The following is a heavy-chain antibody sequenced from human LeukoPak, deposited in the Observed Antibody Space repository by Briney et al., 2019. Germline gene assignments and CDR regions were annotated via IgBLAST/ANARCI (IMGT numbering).Heavy chain of an antibody. Sequence: QAGGSLRLSCAASGFTFSSYAMSWVRQAPGKGLEWVSAISSSGGSTYYADSVKGRFTISRDNSKPTLYLQMTSPIAEDTALYYSAKTPPRASYCPGGVFYSDYWGQGTLVTVSS. J-gene: IGHJ4*02. CDR2: ISSSGGST. CDR3: AKTPPRASYCPGGVFYSDY. D-gene: IGHD2-8*02. CDR1: GFTFSSYA. V-gene: IGHV3-23*01.